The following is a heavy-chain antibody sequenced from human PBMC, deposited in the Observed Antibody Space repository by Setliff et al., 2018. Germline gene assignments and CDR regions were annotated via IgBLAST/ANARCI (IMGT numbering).Heavy chain of an antibody. CDR3: ARLPGYCNGGNCYGYYTFDI. J-gene: IGHJ3*02. CDR1: GDSMSSSSYY. V-gene: IGHV4-39*01. CDR2: IKYSGIT. Sequence: SETLSLTCSVSGDSMSSSSYYWGWIRQHPGNGVDWIGSIKYSGITYYSPSLKSRVIVSVYTSNNQFSMKLSSVTAADTAVYYCARLPGYCNGGNCYGYYTFDIWGQGTMVTVSS. D-gene: IGHD2-15*01.